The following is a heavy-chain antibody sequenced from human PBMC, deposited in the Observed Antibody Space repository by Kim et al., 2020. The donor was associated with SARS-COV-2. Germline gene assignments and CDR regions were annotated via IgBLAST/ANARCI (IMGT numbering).Heavy chain of an antibody. CDR1: GFTFSSYA. D-gene: IGHD2-15*01. Sequence: GGSLRLSCAASGFTFSSYAMHWVRQAPGKGLEWVAVISYDGSNKYYADSVKGRFTISRDNSKNTLYLQMNSLRAEDTAVYYCARWGIVSGLDIWGQGTMVTIS. J-gene: IGHJ3*02. CDR3: ARWGIVSGLDI. V-gene: IGHV3-30*04. CDR2: ISYDGSNK.